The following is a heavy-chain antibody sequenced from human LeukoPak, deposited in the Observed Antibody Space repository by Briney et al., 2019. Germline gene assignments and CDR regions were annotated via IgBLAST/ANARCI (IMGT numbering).Heavy chain of an antibody. V-gene: IGHV3-30*18. CDR3: AKRPTDYGDYVSYFDY. CDR2: ISDDGRRK. CDR1: GFSFISYG. Sequence: GGSLRLSCAASGFSFISYGMHWVRQAPGKGLEWVGVISDDGRRKDYADSVKGRFTISRDNSKDTLYLQMNSLRAEDTAVYYCAKRPTDYGDYVSYFDYWGQGTLVTVSS. D-gene: IGHD4-17*01. J-gene: IGHJ4*02.